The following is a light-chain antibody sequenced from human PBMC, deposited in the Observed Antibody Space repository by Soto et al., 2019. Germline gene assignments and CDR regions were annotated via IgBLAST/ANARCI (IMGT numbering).Light chain of an antibody. CDR3: LQDYNYPYT. CDR1: QDIRND. V-gene: IGKV1-6*01. CDR2: GTS. Sequence: AIQMTQSPSSLSVSVGDRVTITCRASQDIRNDLGWYQQKPGKAPKLLIYGTSNLQSGVPSRFSCSGSGTDFALTISSLQPEDCATYYSLQDYNYPYTFGQGTKLDIK. J-gene: IGKJ2*01.